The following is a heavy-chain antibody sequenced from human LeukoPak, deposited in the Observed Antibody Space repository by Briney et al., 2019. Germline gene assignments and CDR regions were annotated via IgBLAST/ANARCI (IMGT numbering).Heavy chain of an antibody. CDR2: ISGSGSST. Sequence: GGSLRLSCAASGFTFSSYGMSWVRQAPGKGLEWVSLISGSGSSTYYADSVKGRFTISRDNSKNTLHLQMNSLRAEDTAVYYCAKRGFIAGNPTDFDYWGQGALVTVSS. V-gene: IGHV3-23*01. J-gene: IGHJ4*02. D-gene: IGHD6-13*01. CDR3: AKRGFIAGNPTDFDY. CDR1: GFTFSSYG.